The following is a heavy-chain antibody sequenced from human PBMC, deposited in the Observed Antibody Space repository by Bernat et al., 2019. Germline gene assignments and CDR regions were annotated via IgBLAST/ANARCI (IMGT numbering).Heavy chain of an antibody. V-gene: IGHV3-33*01. Sequence: QVQLVESGGGGVQPGESLRPSCAASGFTFRNHGMHWVRQAPGKGLEWVAVIWYDGSNQYYADSVMGRFTISRDNSKNTLYLQMNNLRDNDTAIYYCARDISARRLDYWGQGVLVTVSS. J-gene: IGHJ4*02. CDR3: ARDISARRLDY. CDR2: IWYDGSNQ. CDR1: GFTFRNHG. D-gene: IGHD6-6*01.